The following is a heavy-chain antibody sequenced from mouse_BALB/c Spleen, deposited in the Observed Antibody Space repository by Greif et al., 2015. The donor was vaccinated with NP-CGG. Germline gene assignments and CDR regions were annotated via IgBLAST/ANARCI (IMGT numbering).Heavy chain of an antibody. D-gene: IGHD2-12*01. CDR2: ISSGGSYT. Sequence: EVMLVESGGGLVKPGGSLKLSCAASGFTFSSYAVSWVRQSPEKRLEWVAEISSGGSYTYYPDTVTGRFTISRDNAKNTLYLEMSSLRSEDTAMYYCARDSYDVPMDYWGQGTSVTVSS. V-gene: IGHV5-9-4*01. J-gene: IGHJ4*01. CDR1: GFTFSSYA. CDR3: ARDSYDVPMDY.